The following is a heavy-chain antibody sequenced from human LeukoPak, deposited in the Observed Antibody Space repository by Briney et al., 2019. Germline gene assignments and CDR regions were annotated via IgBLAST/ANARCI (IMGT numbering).Heavy chain of an antibody. CDR3: ATDRGWRTSGYYLYYFEY. CDR2: ISGSGGST. V-gene: IGHV3-23*01. Sequence: GGSLRLSCAASGFTFSSYAMSWVRQAPGKGLEWVSAISGSGGSTYYADSVKGRFTISRDNTMNSLYLQMSSLRAEDTAVYYCATDRGWRTSGYYLYYFEYWGQGTLVTYSS. D-gene: IGHD3-3*01. CDR1: GFTFSSYA. J-gene: IGHJ4*02.